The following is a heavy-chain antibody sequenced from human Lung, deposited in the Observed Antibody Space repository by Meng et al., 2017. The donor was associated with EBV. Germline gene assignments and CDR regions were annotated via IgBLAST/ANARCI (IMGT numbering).Heavy chain of an antibody. CDR1: GYSMTNHNW. Sequence: MQLQVPGPGLVKPWGILPLTRTVVGYSMTNHNWWTWVRQSPGKGLEWIGDIHITGTTTYNPSLESRVTLSVDKSKNSFSLQVTSVTAADTAVYYCAIGTASYGPFDNWSQGTLVTVSS. CDR2: IHITGTT. D-gene: IGHD4-17*01. V-gene: IGHV4-4*02. CDR3: AIGTASYGPFDN. J-gene: IGHJ4*01.